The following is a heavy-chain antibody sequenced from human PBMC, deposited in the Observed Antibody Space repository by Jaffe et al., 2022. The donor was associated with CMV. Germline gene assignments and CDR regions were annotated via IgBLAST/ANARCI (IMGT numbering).Heavy chain of an antibody. CDR1: GFTFDDYA. CDR2: ISWNSGSI. Sequence: EVQLVESGGGLVQPGRSLRLSCAASGFTFDDYAMHWVRQAPGKGLEWVSGISWNSGSIGYADSVKGRFTISRDNAKNSLYLQMNSLRAEDTALYYCAKGRGRGPRDAFDIWGQGTMVTVSS. D-gene: IGHD3-10*01. V-gene: IGHV3-9*01. J-gene: IGHJ3*02. CDR3: AKGRGRGPRDAFDI.